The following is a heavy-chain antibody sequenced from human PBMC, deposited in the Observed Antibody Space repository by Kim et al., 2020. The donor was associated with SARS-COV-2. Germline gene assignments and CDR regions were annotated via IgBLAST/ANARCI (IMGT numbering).Heavy chain of an antibody. V-gene: IGHV3-48*03. CDR1: GFTFSSYE. CDR3: ARAKFDWLLYSYDMDV. J-gene: IGHJ6*02. Sequence: GGSLRLSCAASGFTFSSYEMNWVRQAPGKGLEWVSYISSSGSTIYYADSVKGRFTISRDNAKNSLYLQMNSLRAEDTAVYYCARAKFDWLLYSYDMDVWRQGTTVTVSS. D-gene: IGHD3-9*01. CDR2: ISSSGSTI.